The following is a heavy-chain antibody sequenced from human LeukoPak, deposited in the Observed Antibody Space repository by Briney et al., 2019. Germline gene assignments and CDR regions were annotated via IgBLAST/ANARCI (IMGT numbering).Heavy chain of an antibody. D-gene: IGHD2-15*01. V-gene: IGHV3-13*01. Sequence: GGSLRLSCAASGFTFNNYDMHWVRQAPGKGLEWVAAISTEGDTYYPDSVKGGFTISRENRKNTLFLQMNSMRGGDGAVYYCAISFHCSGGRCYLDFLLWGQGTLVTVSS. CDR1: GFTFNNYD. CDR2: ISTEGDT. CDR3: AISFHCSGGRCYLDFLL. J-gene: IGHJ1*01.